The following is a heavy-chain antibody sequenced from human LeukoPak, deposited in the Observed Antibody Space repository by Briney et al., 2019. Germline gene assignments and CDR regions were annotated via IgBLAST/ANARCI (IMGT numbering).Heavy chain of an antibody. Sequence: SETLSLTCTVSGYSISSGYYWDWIRQPPGKGLEWIGEIYHSGSTNYNPSLKTRVTISVDKSKNQFSLKLSSVTAADTAVYYCARASHDYGDYSHFDYWGQGTLVTVSS. J-gene: IGHJ4*02. CDR3: ARASHDYGDYSHFDY. D-gene: IGHD4-17*01. CDR2: IYHSGST. CDR1: GYSISSGYY. V-gene: IGHV4-38-2*02.